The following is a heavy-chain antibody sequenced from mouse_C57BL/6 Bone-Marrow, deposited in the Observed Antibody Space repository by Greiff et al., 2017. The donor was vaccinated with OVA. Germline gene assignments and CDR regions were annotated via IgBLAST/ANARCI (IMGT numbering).Heavy chain of an antibody. D-gene: IGHD1-1*01. CDR2: INSDGGST. CDR3: ARHGTTVDEGDAMDY. Sequence: EVMLVESGGGLVQPGESLKLSCESNEYEFPSHDMSWVRKTPEKRLELVAAINSDGGSTYYPDTMERRFIISRDNTKKTLYLQMSSLRSEDTALYYCARHGTTVDEGDAMDYWGQGTSVTVSS. J-gene: IGHJ4*01. V-gene: IGHV5-2*01. CDR1: EYEFPSHD.